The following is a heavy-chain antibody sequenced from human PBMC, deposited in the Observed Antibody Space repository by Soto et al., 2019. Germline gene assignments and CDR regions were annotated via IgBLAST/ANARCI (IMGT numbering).Heavy chain of an antibody. CDR2: IIPIFGTA. V-gene: IGHV1-69*06. CDR1: GGTFSSYA. D-gene: IGHD6-19*01. J-gene: IGHJ2*01. Sequence: QVQLVQSGAEVKKPGSSVKVSCKASGGTFSSYAISWVRQAPGQGLEWMGGIIPIFGTANYAQKFQGRVTNTADKSTSTAYMEVSSLRSGDTAVYYCARVPPATGIAVDGTHYWCFDLWGRGTLVTVSS. CDR3: ARVPPATGIAVDGTHYWCFDL.